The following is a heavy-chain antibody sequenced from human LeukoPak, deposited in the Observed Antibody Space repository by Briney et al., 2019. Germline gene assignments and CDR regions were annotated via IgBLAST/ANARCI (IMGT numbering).Heavy chain of an antibody. CDR3: VRMYSRQHGFDL. V-gene: IGHV4-4*07. D-gene: IGHD1-26*01. Sequence: SETLSLTCNVSGGSMRNFYWSWIRQPAGKGLEWIGRIYFSGSTDYNPSLKSRVTMSVDTSTNHFSLRLSSVTAADTAVYYCVRMYSRQHGFDLWGQGTLVTVSS. CDR1: GGSMRNFY. J-gene: IGHJ5*02. CDR2: IYFSGST.